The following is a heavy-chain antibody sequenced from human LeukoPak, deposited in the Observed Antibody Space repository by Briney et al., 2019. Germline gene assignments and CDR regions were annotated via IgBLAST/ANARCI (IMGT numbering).Heavy chain of an antibody. Sequence: PVGSLRLSRAASVFTRDDYVMHWVRQAPGKGLERVSLICGVGGRTHYADSVKGRFSVSRDNSKNTLYLQMNRLRTEDTAFYYCAKAYYDYVWGSHRYFCAFDIWGQGTMVTVSS. V-gene: IGHV3-43*02. D-gene: IGHD3-16*02. J-gene: IGHJ3*02. CDR2: ICGVGGRT. CDR3: AKAYYDYVWGSHRYFCAFDI. CDR1: VFTRDDYV.